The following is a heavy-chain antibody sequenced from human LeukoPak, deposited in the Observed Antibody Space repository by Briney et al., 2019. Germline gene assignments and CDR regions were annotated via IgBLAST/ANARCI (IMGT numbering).Heavy chain of an antibody. CDR1: GFTFNTYG. J-gene: IGHJ4*02. Sequence: PGGTLRLSCAASGFTFNTYGMSWVRQAPGKGLEWVSGISGSGGATYYADSVKGRFTISRDDPHNTLYLQMNSLRAKDTAVYFCARGGVDYYGSGTYYLMYYFDYWGQGALVTVSS. CDR3: ARGGVDYYGSGTYYLMYYFDY. V-gene: IGHV3-23*01. CDR2: ISGSGGAT. D-gene: IGHD3-10*01.